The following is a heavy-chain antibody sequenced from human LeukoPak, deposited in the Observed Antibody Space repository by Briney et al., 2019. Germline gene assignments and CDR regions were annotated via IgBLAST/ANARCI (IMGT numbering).Heavy chain of an antibody. CDR2: INPSGGST. Sequence: GASVKVSCKASGYTFTSYYMHWVRQAPGQGLEWMGIINPSGGSTSYAQKFQGRVTMTTDTSTSTAYMELRSLRSDDTAVYYCARDERQWLVPDAFDIWGQGTMVTVSS. CDR1: GYTFTSYY. V-gene: IGHV1-46*01. J-gene: IGHJ3*02. CDR3: ARDERQWLVPDAFDI. D-gene: IGHD6-19*01.